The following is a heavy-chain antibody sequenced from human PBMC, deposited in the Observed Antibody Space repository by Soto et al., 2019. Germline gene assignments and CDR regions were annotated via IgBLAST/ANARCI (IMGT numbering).Heavy chain of an antibody. V-gene: IGHV4-31*03. CDR3: GRLSSSGWPIDS. CDR1: GGSISSGGYY. Sequence: SETLSLTCTVSGGSISSGGYYWNWIRQHPGKGLEWIGYTYYSKNTYYNPSLNSRITISADTSKNQFSLKLSSVTAADTAVYYWGRLSSSGWPIDSWGQGTLVTVSS. CDR2: TYYSKNT. D-gene: IGHD6-19*01. J-gene: IGHJ4*02.